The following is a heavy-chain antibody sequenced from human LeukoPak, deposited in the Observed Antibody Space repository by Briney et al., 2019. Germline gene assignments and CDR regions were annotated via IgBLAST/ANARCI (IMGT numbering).Heavy chain of an antibody. J-gene: IGHJ2*01. V-gene: IGHV1-8*03. D-gene: IGHD2-15*01. CDR3: ARGLTVVDPWNFDL. CDR2: MNPNSGNT. Sequence: ASVKVSCKASGYTFTSYDINWVRQATGQGLEWMGWMNPNSGNTGYAQKFQGRVTITRNTSISTAYMELSSLRSEDTAVYYCARGLTVVDPWNFDLWGRGTLVTVSS. CDR1: GYTFTSYD.